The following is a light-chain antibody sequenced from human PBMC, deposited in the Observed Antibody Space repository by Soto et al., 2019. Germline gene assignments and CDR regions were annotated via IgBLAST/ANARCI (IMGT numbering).Light chain of an antibody. V-gene: IGLV2-8*01. CDR2: EVS. CDR1: SSDVGGYNF. J-gene: IGLJ2*01. CDR3: SSYTGSNTVV. Sequence: QSALTQPASASGSPGQSVTISCTGTSSDVGGYNFVSWYQQHPGKAPKLMIYEVSERPSGVPDRFSGSKSGNTASLTVSGLPAEDEDDYYCSSYTGSNTVVFGGGTKLTVL.